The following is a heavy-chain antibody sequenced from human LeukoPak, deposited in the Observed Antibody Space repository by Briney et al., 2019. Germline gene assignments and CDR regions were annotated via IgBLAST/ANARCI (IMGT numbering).Heavy chain of an antibody. J-gene: IGHJ4*02. D-gene: IGHD5-12*01. CDR2: IHHSGST. CDR1: GYSISRGYH. V-gene: IGHV4-38-2*01. CDR3: ARIYWIPGY. Sequence: SETLSLTCAVSGYSISRGYHWDWIRQPPGKGLEWIGSIHHSGSTYYNPTLKSRVTISVDTSKNQFSLKLSSVTAADTAVYYCARIYWIPGYWGQGTLVTVSS.